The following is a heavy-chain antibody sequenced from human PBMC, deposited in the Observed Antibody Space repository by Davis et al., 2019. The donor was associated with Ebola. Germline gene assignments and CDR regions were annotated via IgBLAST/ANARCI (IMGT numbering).Heavy chain of an antibody. Sequence: GESLKISCTTSGFTFSSYWMSWVRQAPGKGLEWVANIKKDASEKYYVDSVKGRFTISRDNAKNSLYLQMNNLRPEDTAVYYCARNGDYISAWGQGTLVTVSS. J-gene: IGHJ5*02. D-gene: IGHD4-17*01. CDR3: ARNGDYISA. CDR1: GFTFSSYW. CDR2: IKKDASEK. V-gene: IGHV3-7*01.